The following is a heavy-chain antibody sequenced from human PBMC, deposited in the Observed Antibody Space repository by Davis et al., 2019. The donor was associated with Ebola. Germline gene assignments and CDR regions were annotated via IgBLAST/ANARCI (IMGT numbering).Heavy chain of an antibody. CDR3: ARRGAGGYWWGAFDY. CDR2: IGGSGAGT. V-gene: IGHV3-23*01. J-gene: IGHJ4*02. CDR1: GFTFSSYA. Sequence: GGSLRLSCAASGFTFSSYAMSWVHQAPGMGLEWVSTIGGSGAGTYYAESVKGRFTISRDNSKNTLYLQMNSLRAEDAAIYYCARRGAGGYWWGAFDYWGQGTRVTVSS. D-gene: IGHD2-21*01.